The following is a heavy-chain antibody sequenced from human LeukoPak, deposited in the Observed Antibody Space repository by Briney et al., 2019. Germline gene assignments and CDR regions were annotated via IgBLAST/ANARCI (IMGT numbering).Heavy chain of an antibody. D-gene: IGHD2-2*01. CDR3: ARDQEHCSSTSCYPYWYDS. V-gene: IGHV4-4*07. CDR2: MFYSGNT. J-gene: IGHJ5*01. CDR1: GASITSYH. Sequence: SETLSLTCTVSGASITSYHWSWIRQPAGKGLEWIGRMFYSGNTDYNPSLKSRLTMSIDTSKNQFSLKLSSVTAADTAVYFCARDQEHCSSTSCYPYWYDSWGQGTLVTVSS.